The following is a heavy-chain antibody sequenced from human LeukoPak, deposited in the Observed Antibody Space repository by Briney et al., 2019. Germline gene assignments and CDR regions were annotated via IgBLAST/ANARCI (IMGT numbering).Heavy chain of an antibody. CDR2: MNPNSGNT. V-gene: IGHV1-8*01. Sequence: GPVKVSCKASGYTFTSYDINWVRQATGQGLEWMGWMNPNSGNTGYAQKFQGRVTMTRNTSISTAYMELSSLRPEDTAVYYCARRGGDCSSTSCYIDWFDPWGQGTLVTVSS. CDR1: GYTFTSYD. D-gene: IGHD2-2*02. J-gene: IGHJ5*02. CDR3: ARRGGDCSSTSCYIDWFDP.